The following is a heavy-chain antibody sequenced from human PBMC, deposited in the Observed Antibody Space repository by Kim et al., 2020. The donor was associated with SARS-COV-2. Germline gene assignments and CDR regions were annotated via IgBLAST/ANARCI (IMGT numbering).Heavy chain of an antibody. J-gene: IGHJ4*02. D-gene: IGHD2-21*02. CDR2: INHSGST. Sequence: SETLSLTCAVYGGSFSGYYWSWIRQPPGKGLEWIGEINHSGSTNYNPSLKSRVTISVDTSKNQFSLKLSSVTAADTAVYYCARGLSEVTSIDYWGQGTLVTVSS. V-gene: IGHV4-34*01. CDR3: ARGLSEVTSIDY. CDR1: GGSFSGYY.